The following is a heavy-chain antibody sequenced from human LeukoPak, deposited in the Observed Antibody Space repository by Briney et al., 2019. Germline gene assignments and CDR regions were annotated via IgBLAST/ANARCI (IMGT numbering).Heavy chain of an antibody. CDR2: IKQDGSVK. Sequence: GGSLRLSCAASGFTFSSHWMSWVRQAPGKGLEWVANIKQDGSVKQYVDFVKGRFTISRDNAKNSLHLLMNSLRAEDTALYYCARGSGSSWYFYFDYWGQGTLVTVSS. D-gene: IGHD6-13*01. J-gene: IGHJ4*02. V-gene: IGHV3-7*03. CDR1: GFTFSSHW. CDR3: ARGSGSSWYFYFDY.